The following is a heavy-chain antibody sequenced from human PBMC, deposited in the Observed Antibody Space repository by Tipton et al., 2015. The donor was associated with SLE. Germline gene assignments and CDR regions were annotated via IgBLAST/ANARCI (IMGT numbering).Heavy chain of an antibody. V-gene: IGHV4-59*08. CDR1: GGSISSYY. CDR3: ARRGDGYTIFDY. J-gene: IGHJ4*02. Sequence: TMSLTCTVSGGSISSYYWSWIRQPPGKGLEWIGYIYYSGSTYYNPSLKSRVTISVDTSKNQFSLKLRSVTAADTAVYYCARRGDGYTIFDYWGQGTLVTVSS. CDR2: IYYSGST. D-gene: IGHD5-24*01.